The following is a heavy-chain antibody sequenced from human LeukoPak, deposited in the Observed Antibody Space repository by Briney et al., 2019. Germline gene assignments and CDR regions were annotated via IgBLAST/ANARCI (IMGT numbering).Heavy chain of an antibody. J-gene: IGHJ4*02. CDR3: ARGGSEQLSPPFDS. CDR1: GYTFTTYY. Sequence: ASVKVPCKASGYTFTTYYMHWVRQAPGQGLEWMAMINPSGGSTNYAQKFQGRVTMTRDTSTSTAYMELSSLRSGDTALYYCARGGSEQLSPPFDSWGQGTLVTVSS. V-gene: IGHV1-46*01. D-gene: IGHD3-10*01. CDR2: INPSGGST.